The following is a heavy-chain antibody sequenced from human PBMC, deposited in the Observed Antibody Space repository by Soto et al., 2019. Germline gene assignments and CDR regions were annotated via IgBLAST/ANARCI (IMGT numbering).Heavy chain of an antibody. Sequence: QVQLVESGGGVVQPGRSLRLSCAASGFTFSSYGMHWVRQAPGKGLEWVAVISYDGSNKYYADSVKGRFTISRDNSKNTLYLQMNSLRAEDTAVYYCAKDRPRGGSSGWRPIDYWGQGTLVTVSS. J-gene: IGHJ4*02. V-gene: IGHV3-30*18. D-gene: IGHD6-19*01. CDR2: ISYDGSNK. CDR3: AKDRPRGGSSGWRPIDY. CDR1: GFTFSSYG.